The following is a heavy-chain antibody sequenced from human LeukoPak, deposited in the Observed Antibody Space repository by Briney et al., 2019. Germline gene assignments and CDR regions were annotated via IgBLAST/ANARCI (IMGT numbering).Heavy chain of an antibody. V-gene: IGHV1-18*01. D-gene: IGHD6-19*01. CDR3: ARGKQWLELDAFDI. Sequence: ASVKVSCKASGYTFTSYAISWVRQAPGQGLEWMGWISAYNGNTNYAQKLQGRVTMTTDTSTSTAHMELRSLRSDDTAVYYCARGKQWLELDAFDIWGQGTMVTVPS. CDR2: ISAYNGNT. J-gene: IGHJ3*02. CDR1: GYTFTSYA.